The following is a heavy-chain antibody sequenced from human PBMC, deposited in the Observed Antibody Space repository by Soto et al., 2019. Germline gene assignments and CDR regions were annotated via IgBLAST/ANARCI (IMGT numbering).Heavy chain of an antibody. CDR1: GGSISSGDYY. CDR2: IYYSGST. D-gene: IGHD3-10*01. Sequence: QVQLQESGPGLVKPSQTLSLTCTVSGGSISSGDYYWSWIRQPPGKGLEWIGYIYYSGSTYYNPSLKSRVTISVDTSKNQFSLKLSSVTAADTAVYYCARGRGWDSYYYYGMDVWGQGTTVTVSS. V-gene: IGHV4-30-4*01. J-gene: IGHJ6*02. CDR3: ARGRGWDSYYYYGMDV.